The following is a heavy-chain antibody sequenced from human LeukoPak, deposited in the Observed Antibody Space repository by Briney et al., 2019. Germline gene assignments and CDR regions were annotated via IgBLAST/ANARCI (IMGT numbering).Heavy chain of an antibody. D-gene: IGHD3-10*01. J-gene: IGHJ4*02. Sequence: ASVKVSCKASGYTFTSYGISWVRQAPGQGLEWMGWISAYNGNTNYAQKLQGRVTMTTDTSTSTAYMELRSLRSDDTAVYYCARDSGEDGWFGEPITAFDYWGQGTLVTVSA. CDR2: ISAYNGNT. CDR3: ARDSGEDGWFGEPITAFDY. CDR1: GYTFTSYG. V-gene: IGHV1-18*01.